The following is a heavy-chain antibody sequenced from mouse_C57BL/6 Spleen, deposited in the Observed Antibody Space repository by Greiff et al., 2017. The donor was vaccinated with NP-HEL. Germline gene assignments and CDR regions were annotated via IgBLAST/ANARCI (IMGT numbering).Heavy chain of an antibody. CDR2: ISSGSSTI. CDR1: GFTFSDYG. J-gene: IGHJ4*01. CDR3: ARPYSNYPYYAMDY. V-gene: IGHV5-17*01. D-gene: IGHD2-5*01. Sequence: EVMLVESGGGLVKPGGSLKLSCAASGFTFSDYGMHWVRQAPEKGLEWVAYISSGSSTIYYADTVKGRFTISRDNAKNTLFLQMTSLRSEDTAMYYCARPYSNYPYYAMDYWGQGTSVTVSS.